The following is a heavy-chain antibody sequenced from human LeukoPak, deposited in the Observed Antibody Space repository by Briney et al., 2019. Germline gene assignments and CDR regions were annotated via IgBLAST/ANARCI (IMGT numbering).Heavy chain of an antibody. V-gene: IGHV1-18*01. J-gene: IGHJ4*02. CDR3: TRARSWDIVVVVAAKSLDY. CDR2: ISAYNGNT. CDR1: GYTFTSYG. Sequence: ASVKVSCKASGYTFTSYGISWVRQAPGQGLEWIGWISAYNGNTNYAQKLQGRVTMTTDTSTSTAYMELRSLRSDDTAVYYCTRARSWDIVVVVAAKSLDYWGQGTLVTVSS. D-gene: IGHD2-15*01.